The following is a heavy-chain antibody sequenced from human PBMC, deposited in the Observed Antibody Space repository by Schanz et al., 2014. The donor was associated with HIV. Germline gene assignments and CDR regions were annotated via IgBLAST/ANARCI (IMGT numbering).Heavy chain of an antibody. J-gene: IGHJ4*02. CDR1: GATFSGYY. CDR3: ARGIRPSDRVYFFDD. CDR2: INHSGST. Sequence: QVQLQQWGAGLLKSSETLSLTCAVYGATFSGYYWNWVRQTPGKGLEWIGEINHSGSTTYNPSLKSRVTISVDTSKNQFSRRLNSVTAADTAVYYCARGIRPSDRVYFFDDWGQGTLVTVPS. D-gene: IGHD2-21*02. V-gene: IGHV4-34*01.